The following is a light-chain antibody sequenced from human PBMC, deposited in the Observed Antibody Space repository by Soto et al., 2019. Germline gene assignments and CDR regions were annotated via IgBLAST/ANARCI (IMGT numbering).Light chain of an antibody. Sequence: IQLTQSPSSLSAFVGDRVTITCRASQGISNLLAWYQQKPGKAPKVLIYAASTLQSGVPSRFSGSGSGTDFTLTISSLQPEDFATYYCQQYDYLVTFGQGTRLEIK. CDR2: AAS. CDR1: QGISNL. V-gene: IGKV1-9*01. J-gene: IGKJ5*01. CDR3: QQYDYLVT.